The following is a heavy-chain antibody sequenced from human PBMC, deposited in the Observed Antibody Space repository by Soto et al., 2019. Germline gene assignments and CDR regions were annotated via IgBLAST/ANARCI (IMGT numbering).Heavy chain of an antibody. V-gene: IGHV3-9*01. CDR3: ARDMVQYDFWGNNERGLGV. CDR2: ISWNSDIK. D-gene: IGHD3-3*01. J-gene: IGHJ6*02. Sequence: GGSLRLSCVGSGFTFEDHAMHWVRQGPGKGLEWVSGISWNSDIKGYADSVKGRFTMSRDNVKNSLYLQMSSLRSEDTAVYYCARDMVQYDFWGNNERGLGVWGQGATVAVSS. CDR1: GFTFEDHA.